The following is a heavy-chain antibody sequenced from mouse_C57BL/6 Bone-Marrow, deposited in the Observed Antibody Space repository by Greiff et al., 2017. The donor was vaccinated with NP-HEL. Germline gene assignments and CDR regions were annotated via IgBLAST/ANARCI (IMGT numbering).Heavy chain of an antibody. CDR2: INPSNGGT. J-gene: IGHJ1*03. Sequence: QVQLQQPGTELVKPGASVKLSCKASGYTFTSYWMHWVKQRPGQGLEWIGNINPSNGGTNYNEKFKSKATLTVDKSSSTAYMPLSSLTSEDSAVYYCARIGITTVVESDWYFDVWGTGTTVTVSS. D-gene: IGHD1-1*01. V-gene: IGHV1-53*01. CDR1: GYTFTSYW. CDR3: ARIGITTVVESDWYFDV.